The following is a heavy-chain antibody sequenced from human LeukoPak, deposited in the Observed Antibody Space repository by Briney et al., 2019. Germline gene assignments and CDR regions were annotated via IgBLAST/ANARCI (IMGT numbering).Heavy chain of an antibody. CDR1: GFMFNKYG. CDR3: AKDVRDIVVLIDTYMY. V-gene: IGHV3-23*01. D-gene: IGHD2-21*01. CDR2: ISGGGGRT. Sequence: GGPLRLSCVASGFMFNKYGMSWVRQAPGKGLEWVSVISGGGGRTYYGDSVKGRFTISRDNSKNTVYLQMNSLRAEDTAVYYCAKDVRDIVVLIDTYMYWGQGTLVTVSS. J-gene: IGHJ4*02.